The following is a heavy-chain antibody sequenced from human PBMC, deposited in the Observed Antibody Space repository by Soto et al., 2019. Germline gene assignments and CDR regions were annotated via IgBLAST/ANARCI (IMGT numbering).Heavy chain of an antibody. CDR2: INHSGST. CDR1: GGSFSGYY. V-gene: IGHV4-34*01. CDR3: ARYKITGHFDY. J-gene: IGHJ4*02. D-gene: IGHD2-8*02. Sequence: QVQLQQWGAGLLKPSETLSLTCAVYGGSFSGYYWTWIRQPPGTGLEWIGEINHSGSTNYNPSLKSRVTISVDTSKNQFSLKLTSVTAADTAVYYCARYKITGHFDYWGQGTRVTVSS.